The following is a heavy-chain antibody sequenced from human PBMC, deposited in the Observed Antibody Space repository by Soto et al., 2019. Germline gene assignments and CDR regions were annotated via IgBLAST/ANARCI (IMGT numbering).Heavy chain of an antibody. J-gene: IGHJ2*01. Sequence: QVQLVQSGAEVKGPGASVKVSCRASGYTFTNYAIHWVRQAPGQRLEWMGWLNPGNGNTKYPQKFQGRVTISRDTSASTAYMFLSSLRSEDTAVYYCARDQGIPYCGGDCYSDWYFDLWGRGTLVTVSS. CDR3: ARDQGIPYCGGDCYSDWYFDL. D-gene: IGHD2-21*01. CDR2: LNPGNGNT. CDR1: GYTFTNYA. V-gene: IGHV1-3*01.